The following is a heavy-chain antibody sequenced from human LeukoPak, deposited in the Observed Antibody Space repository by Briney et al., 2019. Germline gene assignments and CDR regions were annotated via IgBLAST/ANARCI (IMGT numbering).Heavy chain of an antibody. D-gene: IGHD3-22*01. Sequence: PAGGSLRLSCAASGFTFSRYWMSWVRQAPGKGLEWVANIKQDGSEKYYVDSVKGRFTISRDNAKNSLYLQMNSLRAEDTAVYYCARGTINYYDSSGYYYVIDAFDIWGQGTMVTVSS. CDR1: GFTFSRYW. CDR2: IKQDGSEK. J-gene: IGHJ3*02. V-gene: IGHV3-7*01. CDR3: ARGTINYYDSSGYYYVIDAFDI.